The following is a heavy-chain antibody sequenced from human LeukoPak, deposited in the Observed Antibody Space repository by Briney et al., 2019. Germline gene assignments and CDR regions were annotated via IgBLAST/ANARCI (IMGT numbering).Heavy chain of an antibody. J-gene: IGHJ6*03. D-gene: IGHD4-11*01. CDR2: INHSGST. V-gene: IGHV4-4*02. CDR3: ARARLPSPPRYSNYYYYMDV. Sequence: PSGTLSLTCAVSGGSISSSNWWSWVRQPPGKGLEWIGEINHSGSTNYNPSLKSRVTISVDTSKNQFSLKLSSVTAADTAVYYCARARLPSPPRYSNYYYYMDVWGKGTTVTVSS. CDR1: GGSISSSNW.